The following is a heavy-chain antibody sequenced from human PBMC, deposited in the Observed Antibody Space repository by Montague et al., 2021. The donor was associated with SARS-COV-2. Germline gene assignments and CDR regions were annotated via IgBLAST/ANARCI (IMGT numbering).Heavy chain of an antibody. D-gene: IGHD6-6*01. Sequence: SLRLSCAASGFTVSSTYMNWVRQAPGKGLEWVSVIYRGGSTYYADSVKGRFTISRDNSKNTLYLQMNSLRAEDTAVYYCARDAEGIAARRSDAFDIWGQGNPGPRLL. CDR2: IYRGGST. CDR3: ARDAEGIAARRSDAFDI. J-gene: IGHJ3*02. V-gene: IGHV3-53*01. CDR1: GFTVSSTY.